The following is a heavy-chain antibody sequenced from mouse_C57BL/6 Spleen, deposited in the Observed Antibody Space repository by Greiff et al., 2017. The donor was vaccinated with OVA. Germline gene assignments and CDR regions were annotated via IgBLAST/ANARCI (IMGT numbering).Heavy chain of an antibody. J-gene: IGHJ3*01. V-gene: IGHV5-9-1*02. Sequence: EVKLVESGEGLVKPGGSLKLSCAASGFTFSSYAMSWVRQTPEKRLEWVAYISSGGDYIYYADTVKGRFTISRDNARNTLYLQMSSLKSEDTAMYYCTRDGDLRLPFAYWGQGTLVTVSA. CDR3: TRDGDLRLPFAY. CDR1: GFTFSSYA. D-gene: IGHD3-2*02. CDR2: ISSGGDYI.